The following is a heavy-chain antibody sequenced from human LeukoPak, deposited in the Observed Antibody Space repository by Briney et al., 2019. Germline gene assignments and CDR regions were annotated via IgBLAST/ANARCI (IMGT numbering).Heavy chain of an antibody. V-gene: IGHV1-18*01. CDR1: GYTFTSTG. Sequence: ASVKVSCKASGYTFTSTGICWVRQAPGQGLEWMGWVSSYNGNTNYAQKFRGRVTMTRDTSTNTAYMELRSLRSDDTAVYFCARDAPRWRNAFDFWGQGTMVTVSS. D-gene: IGHD2-15*01. CDR3: ARDAPRWRNAFDF. CDR2: VSSYNGNT. J-gene: IGHJ3*01.